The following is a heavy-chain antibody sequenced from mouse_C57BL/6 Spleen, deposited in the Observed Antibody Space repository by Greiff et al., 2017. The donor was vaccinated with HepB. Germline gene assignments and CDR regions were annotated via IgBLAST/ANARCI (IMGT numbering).Heavy chain of an antibody. J-gene: IGHJ3*01. V-gene: IGHV5-17*01. Sequence: DVKLVESGGGLVKPGGSLKLSCAASGFTFSDYGMHWVRQAPEKGLEWVAYISSGSSTIYYADTVKGRFTISRDNAKNTLFLQMTSLRSEDTAMYYCARVYGYDGTWFAYWGQGTLVTVSA. CDR1: GFTFSDYG. D-gene: IGHD2-2*01. CDR3: ARVYGYDGTWFAY. CDR2: ISSGSSTI.